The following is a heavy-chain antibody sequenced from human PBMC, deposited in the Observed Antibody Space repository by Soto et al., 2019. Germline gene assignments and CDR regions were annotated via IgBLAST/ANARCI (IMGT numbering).Heavy chain of an antibody. J-gene: IGHJ6*02. Sequence: QVQLVQSGAEVKKPGSSVKVSCKVSGGTFRHYTISWVRQAPGQGLEWMGRIIPVLGVTNHAQKFQGRVTITADKSTGTAYMELSSLRSEDTAMYYCARDENYQYYVMDVWGQGTTVTVYS. V-gene: IGHV1-69*08. CDR3: ARDENYQYYVMDV. CDR1: GGTFRHYT. CDR2: IIPVLGVT.